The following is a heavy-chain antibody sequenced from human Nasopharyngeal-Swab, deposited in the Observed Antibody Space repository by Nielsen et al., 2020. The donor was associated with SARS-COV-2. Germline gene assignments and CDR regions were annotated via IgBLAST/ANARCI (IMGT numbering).Heavy chain of an antibody. J-gene: IGHJ6*03. D-gene: IGHD3-10*01. Sequence: SETLSLTCTVSGGSISSGGYYWSWIRQHPGKGLEWIGEINHSGSTNYNPSLKSRVTISVDTSKNQFSLKLSSVTAADTAVYYCARGLITMVRGVIIIGYYYYYMDVWGKGTTVTVSS. V-gene: IGHV4-39*07. CDR1: GGSISSGGYY. CDR2: INHSGST. CDR3: ARGLITMVRGVIIIGYYYYYMDV.